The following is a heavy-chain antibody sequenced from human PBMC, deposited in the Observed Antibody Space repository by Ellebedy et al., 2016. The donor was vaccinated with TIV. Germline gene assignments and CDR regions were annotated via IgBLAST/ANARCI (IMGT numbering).Heavy chain of an antibody. Sequence: GESLKISCAASGFTFSSYGMHWVRQAPGKGLEWVAFIRYDGSNKYYAVSVKGRFTISRDNSKNTLYLQKNSLRAEDTAVYYCAKIGAAGIPFYYYYYGMDVWGQGTTVTVSS. CDR3: AKIGAAGIPFYYYYYGMDV. D-gene: IGHD6-13*01. CDR2: IRYDGSNK. J-gene: IGHJ6*02. CDR1: GFTFSSYG. V-gene: IGHV3-30*02.